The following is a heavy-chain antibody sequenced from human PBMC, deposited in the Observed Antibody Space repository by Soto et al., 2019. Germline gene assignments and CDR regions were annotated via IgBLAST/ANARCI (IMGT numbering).Heavy chain of an antibody. D-gene: IGHD2-21*02. CDR1: GASIFNKDVY. CDR3: AREHIVVATTSWFDP. V-gene: IGHV4-39*02. CDR2: FRYDGGA. J-gene: IGHJ5*02. Sequence: SETLSLTCTVSGASIFNKDVYFGWIRRPPGKGPEWIASFRYDGGAYYNPSLKSRVTISVDTSRNQFSLNLSSVTAADTAVYYCAREHIVVATTSWFDPWGQGTLVTVSS.